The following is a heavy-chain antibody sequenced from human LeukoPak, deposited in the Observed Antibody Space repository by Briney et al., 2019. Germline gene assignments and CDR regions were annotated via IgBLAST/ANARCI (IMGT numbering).Heavy chain of an antibody. D-gene: IGHD3-3*01. CDR3: ARTYYDFWSGLYYFDY. CDR1: GFTFSIYA. Sequence: GGSLRLSCAASGFTFSIYAMTWVRQAPGKGLEWVGRTRNKANSYTTEYAASVKGRFTISRDDSKNSLYLQMNSLKTEDTAVYYCARTYYDFWSGLYYFDYWGQGTLVTVSS. V-gene: IGHV3-72*01. CDR2: TRNKANSYTT. J-gene: IGHJ4*02.